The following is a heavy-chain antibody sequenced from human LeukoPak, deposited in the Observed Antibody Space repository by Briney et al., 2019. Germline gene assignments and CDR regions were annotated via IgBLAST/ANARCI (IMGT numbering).Heavy chain of an antibody. CDR2: IYYSGST. V-gene: IGHV4-59*12. CDR3: ARDIAAAGTLSWFDP. D-gene: IGHD6-13*01. J-gene: IGHJ5*02. CDR1: GGSISSYY. Sequence: SETLSLTCTVSGGSISSYYWSWIRQPPGKGLEWIGYIYYSGSTNYNPSLKSRVTISVDTSKNQFSLKLSSVTAADTAVYYCARDIAAAGTLSWFDPWGQGTLVTVSS.